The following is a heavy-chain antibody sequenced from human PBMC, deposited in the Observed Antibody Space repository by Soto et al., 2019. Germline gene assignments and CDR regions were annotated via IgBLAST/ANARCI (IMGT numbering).Heavy chain of an antibody. Sequence: GESLKISCKGSGYSFTSYWIGWVRQMPGKGLEWMGSIDPGDSYTKYSPSFQGHVTISADKSISTAYLQWSSLKASDTAMYYCARTGIAVAGTNKFDYWGQGTLVTVSS. CDR1: GYSFTSYW. CDR3: ARTGIAVAGTNKFDY. J-gene: IGHJ4*02. CDR2: IDPGDSYT. D-gene: IGHD6-19*01. V-gene: IGHV5-10-1*01.